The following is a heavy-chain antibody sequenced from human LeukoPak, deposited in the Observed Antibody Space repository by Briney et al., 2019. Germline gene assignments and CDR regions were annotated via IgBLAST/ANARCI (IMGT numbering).Heavy chain of an antibody. CDR2: ISSSSSYI. J-gene: IGHJ3*02. CDR1: GFTFSSYS. V-gene: IGHV3-21*01. D-gene: IGHD2-2*01. CDR3: AREVVPAAIYAFDI. Sequence: GGSLRLSCAASGFTFSSYSMNWVRQAPGKVLEWVSSISSSSSYIYYAGSVKGRFTISRDNAKNSLYLQMNSLRAEDTAVYYCAREVVPAAIYAFDIWGQGTMVTVSS.